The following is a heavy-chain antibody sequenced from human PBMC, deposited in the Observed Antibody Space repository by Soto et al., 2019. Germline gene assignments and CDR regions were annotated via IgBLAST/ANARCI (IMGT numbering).Heavy chain of an antibody. J-gene: IGHJ4*02. Sequence: TSETLSLTCTVSGGSISSYYWSWVRQPPGKGLEWIGYVYYSGSTNYSPSLKSRVTISLDTSKNQFSLKLRSVTAADTAVYYCARDVGSGTNHFDYWGQGTLVTVSS. D-gene: IGHD3-10*01. CDR2: VYYSGST. CDR1: GGSISSYY. CDR3: ARDVGSGTNHFDY. V-gene: IGHV4-59*01.